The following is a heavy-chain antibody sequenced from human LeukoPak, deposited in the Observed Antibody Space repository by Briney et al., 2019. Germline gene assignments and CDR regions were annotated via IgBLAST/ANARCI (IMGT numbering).Heavy chain of an antibody. D-gene: IGHD3-9*01. CDR1: GGSISSSSYY. V-gene: IGHV4-39*07. CDR3: ARTTILHDILTGYSAKGTYYFDY. Sequence: PSETLSLTCTVSGGSISSSSYYWGWIRQPPGKGLEWIGSIYYSGSTNYNPSLKSRVTISVDTSKNQFSLKLSSVTAADTAVYYCARTTILHDILTGYSAKGTYYFDYWGQGTLVTVSS. CDR2: IYYSGST. J-gene: IGHJ4*02.